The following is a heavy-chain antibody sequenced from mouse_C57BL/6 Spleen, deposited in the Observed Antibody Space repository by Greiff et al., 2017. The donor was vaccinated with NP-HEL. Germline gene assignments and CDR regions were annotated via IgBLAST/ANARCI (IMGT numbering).Heavy chain of an antibody. D-gene: IGHD2-4*01. CDR1: GFTFSSYA. Sequence: EVHLVESGEGLVKPGGSLKLSCAASGFTFSSYAMSWVRQTPEKRLEWVAYISSGGDYIYYADTVKGRFTISRDTARNTLYLQMSSLKSEDTAMYYCTRGGYDYDKFAYWGQGTLVTVSA. CDR3: TRGGYDYDKFAY. J-gene: IGHJ3*01. CDR2: ISSGGDYI. V-gene: IGHV5-9-1*02.